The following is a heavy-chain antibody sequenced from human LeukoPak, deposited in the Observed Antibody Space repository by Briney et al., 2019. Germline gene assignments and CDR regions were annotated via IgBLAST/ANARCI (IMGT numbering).Heavy chain of an antibody. CDR1: GESFSDFY. V-gene: IGHV4-34*01. Sequence: PSETLSLTCAVSGESFSDFYWTWVRQSPGQGLEWLGEINHTGATNYKSSLKSRLTMSVDTSKKEFSLKLTSATAADTAVYYCASRSGYRLPSGSWGQGTLVTVSS. CDR3: ASRSGYRLPSGS. D-gene: IGHD5-12*01. CDR2: INHTGAT. J-gene: IGHJ4*02.